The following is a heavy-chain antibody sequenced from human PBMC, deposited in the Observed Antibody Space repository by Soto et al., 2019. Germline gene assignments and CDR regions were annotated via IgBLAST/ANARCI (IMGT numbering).Heavy chain of an antibody. V-gene: IGHV3-23*05. D-gene: IGHD5-18*01. J-gene: IGHJ4*02. Sequence: AGGSLRLPCGGSGVTFSPYAMSLGRQAPGKGLEWVSTIDNSGGITYYADSVKGRFTISRDNSKNTLYLQMNSLRAEDTAVYYCAKGGYNYGFLFDCWGQGTLVTVSS. CDR3: AKGGYNYGFLFDC. CDR1: GVTFSPYA. CDR2: IDNSGGIT.